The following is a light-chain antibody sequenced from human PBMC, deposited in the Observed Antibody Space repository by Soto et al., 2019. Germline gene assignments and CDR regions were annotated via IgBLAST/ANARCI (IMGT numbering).Light chain of an antibody. Sequence: IVFAQTTTTMSFLPGERATLPSRASQSVSSYLAWYQQKPGQAPRLLIYDASNRATGIPARFSGSGSGTDFTLTISSLEPEDFAVYYCQQRSSWPITVGRGT. V-gene: IGKV3-11*01. CDR1: QSVSSY. CDR3: QQRSSWPIT. CDR2: DAS. J-gene: IGKJ5*01.